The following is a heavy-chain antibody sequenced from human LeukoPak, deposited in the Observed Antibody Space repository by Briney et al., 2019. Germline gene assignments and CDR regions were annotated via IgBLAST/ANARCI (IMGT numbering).Heavy chain of an antibody. J-gene: IGHJ3*02. CDR3: ARGRSSGWYDAFDI. CDR1: GFTVSCYI. CDR2: IGSSRSYI. D-gene: IGHD6-19*01. V-gene: IGHV3-21*01. Sequence: GGSRRHSRAACGFTVSCYIMNWVRPAPGKGVEWVSSIGSSRSYIYYADAVHCRFTISRDNAQNSLYLQMSSLRAADTAVYYCARGRSSGWYDAFDIWGQGTMVTVSS.